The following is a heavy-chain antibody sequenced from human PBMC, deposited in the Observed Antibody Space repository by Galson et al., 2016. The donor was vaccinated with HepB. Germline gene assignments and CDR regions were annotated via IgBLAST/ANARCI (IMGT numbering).Heavy chain of an antibody. V-gene: IGHV3-15*01. J-gene: IGHJ4*02. Sequence: SLRLSCATSGLTFNDAWMTWVRQAPGKGLEWVGRIKSKIDGGTREYAEPVKGRFTISTDDSTNTVYLQMNSLITEDTDVYYCTTMLGYCRSTSCWGQGTLVTVSS. CDR1: GLTFNDAW. CDR2: IKSKIDGGTR. CDR3: TTMLGYCRSTSC. D-gene: IGHD2-2*01.